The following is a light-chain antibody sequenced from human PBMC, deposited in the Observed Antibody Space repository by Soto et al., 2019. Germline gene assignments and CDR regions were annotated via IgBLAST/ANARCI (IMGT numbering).Light chain of an antibody. CDR2: GAS. Sequence: EIVLTQSPGTLSLSPGERATLSCRASQSVSSSYLAWYQQKPGQAPRPLIYGASTRATGIPDRFSGSGSGTDSTLPISRLESEDFAVYYCQQYGSSPYTFGQGTKLEIK. CDR3: QQYGSSPYT. J-gene: IGKJ2*01. V-gene: IGKV3-20*01. CDR1: QSVSSSY.